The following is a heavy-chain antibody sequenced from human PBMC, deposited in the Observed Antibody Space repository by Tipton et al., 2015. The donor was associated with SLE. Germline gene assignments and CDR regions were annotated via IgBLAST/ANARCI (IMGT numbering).Heavy chain of an antibody. Sequence: QVQLVQSGAEVKKPGASVKVSCKTSGYTFIGYYTHWVRQAPGQGLEWMGWIDPNNGGTNYAQKFQGRVTMTRDTSISTAYMELSNLRSDDTALYFCARDWGGYSFGRYYFDYWGQGTLVTVSS. J-gene: IGHJ4*02. CDR2: IDPNNGGT. CDR1: GYTFIGYY. D-gene: IGHD5-18*01. CDR3: ARDWGGYSFGRYYFDY. V-gene: IGHV1-2*02.